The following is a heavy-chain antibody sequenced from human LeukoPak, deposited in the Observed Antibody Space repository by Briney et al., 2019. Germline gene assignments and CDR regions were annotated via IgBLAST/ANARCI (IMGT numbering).Heavy chain of an antibody. CDR2: MNPNSGNT. Sequence: ASVKVSCKASGYTFTSYDINWVRQATGQGLEWMGWMNPNSGNTGYAQKFQGRVTMTRNTSISTAYMELSSLRSEDTAVYYCTSRGYSYGYGNYYYYYMDVWGKGTTVTISS. J-gene: IGHJ6*03. CDR1: GYTFTSYD. V-gene: IGHV1-8*01. CDR3: TSRGYSYGYGNYYYYYMDV. D-gene: IGHD5-18*01.